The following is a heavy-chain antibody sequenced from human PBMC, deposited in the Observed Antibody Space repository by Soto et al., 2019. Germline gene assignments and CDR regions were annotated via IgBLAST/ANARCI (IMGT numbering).Heavy chain of an antibody. Sequence: SETLSLTYTVSGGSVSSGSYYWSWIRQPPGKGLEWIGYIYNSVSTYYNPSLKSRVTISVDTSKNQFSLKLTSVTAADTAVYYCARDPAPWGQGTLVTVSS. V-gene: IGHV4-61*01. J-gene: IGHJ5*02. CDR1: GGSVSSGSYY. CDR3: ARDPAP. CDR2: IYNSVST.